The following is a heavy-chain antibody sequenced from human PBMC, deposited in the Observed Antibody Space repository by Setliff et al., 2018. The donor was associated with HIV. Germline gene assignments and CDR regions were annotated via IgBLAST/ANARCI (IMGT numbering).Heavy chain of an antibody. J-gene: IGHJ4*02. Sequence: ASVKVSCKAPGYTFTSHGISWVRQAPGQGLEWMGWISAYNGNTAQAQEFQGRLSMTTDTSTSTAYMELRSLRSDDTAVYYCARGEAVAGRGAPPSFDYWGQGTLVTVS. CDR1: GYTFTSHG. CDR2: ISAYNGNT. D-gene: IGHD6-19*01. V-gene: IGHV1-18*01. CDR3: ARGEAVAGRGAPPSFDY.